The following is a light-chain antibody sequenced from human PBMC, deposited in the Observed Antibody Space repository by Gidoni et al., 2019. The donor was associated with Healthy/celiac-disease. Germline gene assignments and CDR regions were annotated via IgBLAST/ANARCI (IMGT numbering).Light chain of an antibody. V-gene: IGKV3-15*01. CDR3: QQYNNWPPWT. Sequence: EIVMTQSPATLYVSPGERATLSCRASQSVIRNLAWYQQKPGQAPRLLIYGASTRATGIPARFSGSGSGTEFTLTISSLQSEDFAVYYCQQYNNWPPWTFGQGTKVEIK. J-gene: IGKJ1*01. CDR1: QSVIRN. CDR2: GAS.